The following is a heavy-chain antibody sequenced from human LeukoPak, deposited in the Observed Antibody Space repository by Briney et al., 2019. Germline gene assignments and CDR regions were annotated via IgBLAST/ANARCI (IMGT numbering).Heavy chain of an antibody. V-gene: IGHV4-61*02. CDR3: ARGGFPNSWHFGY. CDR1: GGSISSGTYY. CDR2: IYTSGST. J-gene: IGHJ4*02. D-gene: IGHD2/OR15-2a*01. Sequence: SETLSLTCTVSGGSISSGTYYWSWMRQPAGKGLEWIGRIYTSGSTNYNPSLMRRVTISLDTSKNQFSLMLSSVTAADTAVYYRARGGFPNSWHFGYWGQGTLVTVSS.